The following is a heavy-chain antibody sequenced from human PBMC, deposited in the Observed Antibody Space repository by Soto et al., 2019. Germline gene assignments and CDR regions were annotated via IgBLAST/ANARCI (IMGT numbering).Heavy chain of an antibody. Sequence: SETLSLTCAVYGGSFSGYYWSWIRQPPGKGLEWIGEINHSGSTNYNPSLKSRVTISVDTSKNQFSLKLSSVTAADTAVYYCGRGGGFTVTSKYYFDYWGQGTLVTVSS. D-gene: IGHD4-17*01. J-gene: IGHJ4*02. CDR1: GGSFSGYY. V-gene: IGHV4-34*01. CDR2: INHSGST. CDR3: GRGGGFTVTSKYYFDY.